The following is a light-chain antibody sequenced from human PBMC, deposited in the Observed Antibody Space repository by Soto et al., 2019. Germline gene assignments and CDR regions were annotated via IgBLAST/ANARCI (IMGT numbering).Light chain of an antibody. CDR3: QQFDSVPCT. V-gene: IGKV1-33*01. CDR2: DAS. J-gene: IGKJ2*02. CDR1: QDIKNY. Sequence: IQMTQAPSSLSAAVGDRVTITCQASQDIKNYLIWYKQKPGKAPKLLIYDASSLGTGVSSRFSGGGSGTYFTLTISSLQPEDIATYYCQQFDSVPCTFGQGTKLEIK.